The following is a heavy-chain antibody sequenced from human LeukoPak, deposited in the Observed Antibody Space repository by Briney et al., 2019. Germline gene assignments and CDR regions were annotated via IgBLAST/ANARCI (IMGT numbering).Heavy chain of an antibody. V-gene: IGHV3-53*01. Sequence: GGSLRLSCVASGFTVSSNYMNWVRQAPGKGLEWVSVIYSGGSTYYADSVKGRFTISRDNSKNTLYLQMNSLRAEDTAVYYCTRPAYSSGWYISPPSWFDPWGQGTLVTVSS. CDR3: TRPAYSSGWYISPPSWFDP. D-gene: IGHD6-19*01. CDR1: GFTVSSNY. J-gene: IGHJ5*02. CDR2: IYSGGST.